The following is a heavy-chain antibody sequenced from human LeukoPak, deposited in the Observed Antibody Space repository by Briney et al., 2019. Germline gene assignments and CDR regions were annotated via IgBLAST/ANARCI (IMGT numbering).Heavy chain of an antibody. CDR2: ISSSSSYI. CDR3: ARIGITGTFDY. CDR1: GFTFSSYS. D-gene: IGHD1-20*01. V-gene: IGHV3-21*01. Sequence: GGSLRLSCAASGFTFSSYSMNWVRQAPGKGLEWVSSISSSSSYIYYADSVKGRFTISRDNAKNSLYLQMNSLRAGDTAVYYCARIGITGTFDYWGQGTLVTVSS. J-gene: IGHJ4*02.